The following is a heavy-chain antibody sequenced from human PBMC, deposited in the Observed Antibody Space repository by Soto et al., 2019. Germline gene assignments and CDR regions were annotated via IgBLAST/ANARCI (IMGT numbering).Heavy chain of an antibody. CDR1: GGTFSSYA. CDR2: IIPIFGTA. J-gene: IGHJ3*02. CDR3: ARPSVEMATISAFDI. D-gene: IGHD5-12*01. V-gene: IGHV1-69*13. Sequence: SVKVSCKASGGTFSSYAISWVRQAPGQGLEWMGGIIPIFGTANYAQKFQGRVTITADESTSTAYMELSSLRSEDTAVYYCARPSVEMATISAFDIWGQGTMVTVSS.